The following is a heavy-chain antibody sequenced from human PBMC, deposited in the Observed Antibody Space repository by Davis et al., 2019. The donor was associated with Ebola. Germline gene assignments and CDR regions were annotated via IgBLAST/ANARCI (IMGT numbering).Heavy chain of an antibody. CDR2: ISVYNGNT. Sequence: ASVKVSCKTFGYTFSSYGISWVRQAPGQGLEWMGWISVYNGNTNYAQTLQGRVTMTADTSTGTAYMELRSLRSDDTAVYFCARTSIVGITTTASDVWGQGTKVTVSS. CDR1: GYTFSSYG. J-gene: IGHJ3*01. V-gene: IGHV1-18*01. CDR3: ARTSIVGITTTASDV. D-gene: IGHD1-26*01.